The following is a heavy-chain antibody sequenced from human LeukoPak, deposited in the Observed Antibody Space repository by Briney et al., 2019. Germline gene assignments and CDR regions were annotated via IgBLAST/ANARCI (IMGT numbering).Heavy chain of an antibody. V-gene: IGHV3-74*01. CDR2: IKTDGSRT. CDR3: ARDGYEFRAFDI. J-gene: IGHJ3*02. D-gene: IGHD5-12*01. CDR1: GFTFSSYW. Sequence: GGSLRLSCAASGFTFSSYWMHWVRHAPGKGLVWVSRIKTDGSRTHYADFAQGRFTSSRDNAKNTLYLQMSSLRAEDTAVYYCARDGYEFRAFDIWGQGTMVTVSP.